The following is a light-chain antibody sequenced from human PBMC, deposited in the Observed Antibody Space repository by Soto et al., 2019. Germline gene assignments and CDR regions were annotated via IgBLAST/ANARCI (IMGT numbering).Light chain of an antibody. CDR3: SSYTSSSTWV. Sequence: QSALTQPASVSGSPGQSITISCTATSSDAGGYNYVSWYQQHPGKAPKLMIYEVSNRPSGVSNRFSGSKSGNTASLTISGLQAEDEADYYCSSYTSSSTWVFGGGTKVTVL. J-gene: IGLJ3*02. V-gene: IGLV2-14*01. CDR2: EVS. CDR1: SSDAGGYNY.